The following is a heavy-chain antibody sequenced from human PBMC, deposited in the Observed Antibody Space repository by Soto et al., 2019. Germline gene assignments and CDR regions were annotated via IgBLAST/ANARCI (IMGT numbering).Heavy chain of an antibody. Sequence: QVQLVESGGSVVQPGRSLRLSCAASGFTFSSCGMHWVRQAPGTGLEWVAVISYDGSNKYYADSVKGRFTISRDNSKNTLYLQMNSLRAVDTAVYYCAKGNEYYYYGMDVWGQGTTVTVSS. CDR2: ISYDGSNK. V-gene: IGHV3-30*18. CDR1: GFTFSSCG. CDR3: AKGNEYYYYGMDV. J-gene: IGHJ6*02.